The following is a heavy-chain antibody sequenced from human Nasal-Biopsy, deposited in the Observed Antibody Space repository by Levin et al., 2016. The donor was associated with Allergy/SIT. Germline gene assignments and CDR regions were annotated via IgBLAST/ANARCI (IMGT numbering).Heavy chain of an antibody. Sequence: SETLSLTCTVSGDSMSSGFDYWNWIRQPAGKGLEWIGRVNTGGSTNYSPSFMRRISVSIDTSKNQFSLKLRSVTAADTAVYYCARGGPSGSSSFDQWGQGTLVTVSS. CDR2: VNTGGST. D-gene: IGHD1-26*01. V-gene: IGHV4-61*02. CDR3: ARGGPSGSSSFDQ. J-gene: IGHJ4*02. CDR1: GDSMSSGFDY.